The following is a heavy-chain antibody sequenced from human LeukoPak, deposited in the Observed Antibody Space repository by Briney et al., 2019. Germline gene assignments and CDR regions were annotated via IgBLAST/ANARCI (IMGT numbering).Heavy chain of an antibody. CDR1: GFTFSSYS. CDR3: ARNLGGYGDPGFH. D-gene: IGHD4-17*01. V-gene: IGHV3-21*04. CDR2: ISSSSSYI. Sequence: PGGSLRLSCAASGFTFSSYSMNWVRQAPGKGLEWVSSISSSSSYIYYADSVKGRFTISRDNAKNSLYLQMNSLRAEDTAVYYCARNLGGYGDPGFHWGQGTLVTVSS. J-gene: IGHJ4*02.